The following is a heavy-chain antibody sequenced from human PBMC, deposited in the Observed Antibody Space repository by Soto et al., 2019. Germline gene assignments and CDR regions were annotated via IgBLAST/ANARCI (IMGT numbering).Heavy chain of an antibody. D-gene: IGHD3-9*01. Sequence: QVQLQESGPGLVKPSETLSLTCTVSGGSISSYYWSWIRQPPGKGLEWIGYIYYSGSTNYNPSLKRRVTISVDTSKNQFSLKLSSVTAADTAVYYCARGQYDILTGYPSYYFDYWGQGTLVTVSS. J-gene: IGHJ4*02. CDR3: ARGQYDILTGYPSYYFDY. CDR2: IYYSGST. CDR1: GGSISSYY. V-gene: IGHV4-59*01.